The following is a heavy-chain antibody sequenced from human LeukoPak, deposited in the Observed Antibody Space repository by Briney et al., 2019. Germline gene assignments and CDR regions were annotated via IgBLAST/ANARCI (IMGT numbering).Heavy chain of an antibody. V-gene: IGHV3-30*02. D-gene: IGHD1-1*01. CDR2: IRYDGSNK. J-gene: IGHJ4*02. Sequence: WGSLRLSCAASGFTFSSYGMHWVRQAPGKGLEWVAFIRYDGSNKYYADSVKGRFTISRDNAKNSLYLQMNSLRAEDTAVYYCARVSPNDAWGYFDYWGQGTLVTVSS. CDR1: GFTFSSYG. CDR3: ARVSPNDAWGYFDY.